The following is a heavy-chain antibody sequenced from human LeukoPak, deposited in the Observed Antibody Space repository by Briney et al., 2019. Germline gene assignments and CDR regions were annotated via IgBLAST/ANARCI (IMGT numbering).Heavy chain of an antibody. CDR2: IVVGSGNT. Sequence: GTSVKVSCKASGFTFTSSAMQWVRQARGQRLEWIGWIVVGSGNTNYAQKFQERVTITRDMSTSTAYMELSSLRSEDTAVYYCAAEGFYGSGSWGGFDYWGQGTLVTVSS. V-gene: IGHV1-58*02. J-gene: IGHJ4*02. CDR1: GFTFTSSA. CDR3: AAEGFYGSGSWGGFDY. D-gene: IGHD3-10*01.